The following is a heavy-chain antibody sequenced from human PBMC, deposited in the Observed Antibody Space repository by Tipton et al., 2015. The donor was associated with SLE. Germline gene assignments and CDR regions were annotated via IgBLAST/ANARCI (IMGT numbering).Heavy chain of an antibody. D-gene: IGHD6-13*01. CDR1: GGSISSSSYY. CDR3: ATCQQDDAFDI. J-gene: IGHJ3*02. CDR2: IYYSGST. Sequence: TLSLTCTVSGGSISSSSYYWGWIRPPPGKGLEWIGSIYYSGSTNYNPSLKSRVTISVDTSKNQFSLKLSSVTAADTAVYYCATCQQDDAFDIWGQGTMVTVSS. V-gene: IGHV4-39*07.